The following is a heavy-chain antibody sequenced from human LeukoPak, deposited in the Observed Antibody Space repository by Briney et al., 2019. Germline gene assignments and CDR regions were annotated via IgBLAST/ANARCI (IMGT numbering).Heavy chain of an antibody. Sequence: GGSLRLSCAASGFTFSSYAMSWVRQAPEKGLEWVSTISGSGGSTYYTDSVRGRFTISRDNSKNTLYLQMNSLRAEDTAVYYCAKFGFGELLTYYSYYMDVWGKGTTVTISS. D-gene: IGHD3-10*01. CDR2: ISGSGGST. CDR1: GFTFSSYA. V-gene: IGHV3-23*01. J-gene: IGHJ6*03. CDR3: AKFGFGELLTYYSYYMDV.